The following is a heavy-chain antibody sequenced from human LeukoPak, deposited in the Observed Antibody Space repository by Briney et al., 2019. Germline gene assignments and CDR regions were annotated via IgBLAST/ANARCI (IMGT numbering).Heavy chain of an antibody. D-gene: IGHD6-19*01. Sequence: SETLSLTCAVYGGSFSGYYWSWIRQPPGKGLEWIGEINHSGSTNYNPSLKSRVTISVDTSKNQFSLKLTSMTAADTAVYYCARDNQSSGWGPHYFNYWGQGTLVTVSS. CDR1: GGSFSGYY. J-gene: IGHJ4*02. CDR2: INHSGST. CDR3: ARDNQSSGWGPHYFNY. V-gene: IGHV4-34*01.